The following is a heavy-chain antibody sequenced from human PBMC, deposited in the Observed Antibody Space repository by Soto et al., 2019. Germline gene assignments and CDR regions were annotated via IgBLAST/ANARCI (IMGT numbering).Heavy chain of an antibody. CDR1: GFTFTRYS. CDR3: ARESEDLTSKFDY. V-gene: IGHV3-21*06. Sequence: GSLRLSCAASGFTFTRYSMNWVRQAPGKGLEWVSSISSTTNYIYYGDSMKGRFTISRDNAKNSLYLEMNSLRAEDTAVYYCARESEDLTSKFDYWGQGTLVTVSS. J-gene: IGHJ4*02. CDR2: ISSTTNYI.